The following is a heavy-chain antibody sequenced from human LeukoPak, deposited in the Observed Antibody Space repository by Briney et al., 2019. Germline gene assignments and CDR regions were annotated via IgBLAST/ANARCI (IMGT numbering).Heavy chain of an antibody. CDR1: GFTFSNAW. V-gene: IGHV3-15*01. CDR2: IKSKTDGGTT. D-gene: IGHD6-13*01. Sequence: GGSLRLSCAASGFTFSNAWMSWVRQAPGKGLEWVGRIKSKTDGGTTDYAAPVKGRFTISRDDSKNTLYLQMNRLKTEDTAVYYCTTFRGGIGSWYVRWFDPWGQGTLVTVSS. CDR3: TTFRGGIGSWYVRWFDP. J-gene: IGHJ5*02.